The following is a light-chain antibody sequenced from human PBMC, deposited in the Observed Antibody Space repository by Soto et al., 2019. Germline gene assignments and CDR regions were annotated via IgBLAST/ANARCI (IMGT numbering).Light chain of an antibody. CDR3: QQANSFPFS. J-gene: IGKJ2*03. Sequence: DIQLTQSPSVLSASVGDTVTITCRASQALSNYLAWYQQKPGKAPDLLIYGASNLQSGVPSRFSGRGSGTDFTLTIRSLQPEDFGTYYCQQANSFPFSVAQGTKVGIK. CDR1: QALSNY. CDR2: GAS. V-gene: IGKV1-9*01.